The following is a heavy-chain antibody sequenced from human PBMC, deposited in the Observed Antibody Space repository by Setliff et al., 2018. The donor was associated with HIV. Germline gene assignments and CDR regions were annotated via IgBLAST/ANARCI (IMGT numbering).Heavy chain of an antibody. J-gene: IGHJ4*02. Sequence: ESGPTLVNPTQTLTLTCTLSGVSLSTSGVGVSWIRQPPGKALEWLALIFWNDNRSYSPSLRSRLTVTRDASKNQVVLTMTNMAPVDTATYFCVHTPVSRNEYFFDYWGQGTLVTVSS. CDR2: IFWNDNR. D-gene: IGHD2-2*01. CDR3: VHTPVSRNEYFFDY. V-gene: IGHV2-5*01. CDR1: GVSLSTSGVG.